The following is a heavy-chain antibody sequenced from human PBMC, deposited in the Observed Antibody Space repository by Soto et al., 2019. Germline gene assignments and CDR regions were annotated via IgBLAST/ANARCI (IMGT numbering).Heavy chain of an antibody. CDR1: GYSLSSSTFY. V-gene: IGHV4-39*01. Sequence: QVHLQESGPGLVRPSETLSLTCTVSGYSLSSSTFYWGWIRQPPGKGLEWIGNIDFSGRTSYNPSLRSRVTISADASKKQFSLKLTSVTAADTAIYYCARHGGEGIVITLGEVIPRVAFDSWGQGTVVTVSS. CDR2: IDFSGRT. D-gene: IGHD3-16*01. CDR3: ARHGGEGIVITLGEVIPRVAFDS. J-gene: IGHJ4*02.